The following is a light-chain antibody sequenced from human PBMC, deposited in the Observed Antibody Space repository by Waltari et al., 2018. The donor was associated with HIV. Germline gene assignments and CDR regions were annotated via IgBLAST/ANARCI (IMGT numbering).Light chain of an antibody. Sequence: QSALTQPASVSGSPGQSITISCTGASSDVGGYDYVSWYQQHPGKAPKLMIYEVTNRTSGISNRFAVSKAGNTASLTISGLQAEDEADYYCSSYRSSSTFVFGTGTKVTVL. CDR3: SSYRSSSTFV. CDR1: SSDVGGYDY. J-gene: IGLJ1*01. CDR2: EVT. V-gene: IGLV2-14*03.